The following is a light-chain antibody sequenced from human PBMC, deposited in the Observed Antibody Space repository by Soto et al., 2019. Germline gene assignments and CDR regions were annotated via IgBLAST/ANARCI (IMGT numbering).Light chain of an antibody. V-gene: IGKV1-5*03. CDR1: QSISSW. CDR3: EQYNDKWT. CDR2: KAS. J-gene: IGKJ1*01. Sequence: DIQMTQSPSTLSASVGDRVTITCRARQSISSWLAWYQQKPGKAPKLLIYKASTLQSGVPSRFSGSGSGTEFTLAISSLQPDDSASYYCEQYNDKWTFGQGTKVEIK.